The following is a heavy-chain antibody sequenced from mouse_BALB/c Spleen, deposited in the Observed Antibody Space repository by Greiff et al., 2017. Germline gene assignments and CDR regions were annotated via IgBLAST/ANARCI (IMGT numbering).Heavy chain of an antibody. Sequence: QVQLQQSGAELARPGASVKLSCKASGYTFTSYWMQWVKQRPGQGLEWIGWIYPGNVNTKYNEKFKGKATLTADKSSSTAYMQLSSLTSEDSAVYFCAREGSMITTDYWGQGTTLTVSS. D-gene: IGHD2-4*01. V-gene: IGHV1S50*01. CDR1: GYTFTSYW. CDR2: IYPGNVNT. CDR3: AREGSMITTDY. J-gene: IGHJ2*01.